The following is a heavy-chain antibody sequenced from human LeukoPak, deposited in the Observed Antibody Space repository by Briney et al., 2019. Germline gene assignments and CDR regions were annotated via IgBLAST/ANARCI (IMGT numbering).Heavy chain of an antibody. CDR2: IRSGGST. CDR3: AREGSGRTAYNDGLDV. J-gene: IGHJ3*01. CDR1: GFTVSSSY. V-gene: IGHV3-53*01. Sequence: GGSLRLSCAASGFTVSSSYMTWVRQAPGKGLEWVSVIRSGGSTVYADSVKGRFTISRDNSKNALYLQLNSLRAEDTDVYYCAREGSGRTAYNDGLDVWGQGTMVTVSS. D-gene: IGHD3-10*01.